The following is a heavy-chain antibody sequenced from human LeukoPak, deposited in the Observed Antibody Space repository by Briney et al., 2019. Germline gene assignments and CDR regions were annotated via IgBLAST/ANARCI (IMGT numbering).Heavy chain of an antibody. CDR2: IRNDGSNK. Sequence: GGSLRLSCAASGFTFSTYGMHWVRQARGKGLEWVAFIRNDGSNKYYADSVKGRFTISRDNSKNTLYLQMNRLRAEDTAVYYCAKPPYSSGWYEYFQYWGQGTLVTVSS. CDR1: GFTFSTYG. CDR3: AKPPYSSGWYEYFQY. D-gene: IGHD6-19*01. V-gene: IGHV3-30*02. J-gene: IGHJ1*01.